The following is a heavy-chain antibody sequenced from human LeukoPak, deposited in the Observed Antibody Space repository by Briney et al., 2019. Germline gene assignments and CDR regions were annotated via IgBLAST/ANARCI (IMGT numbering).Heavy chain of an antibody. V-gene: IGHV1-2*02. Sequence: ASVKVSCKTSGYTFIDFYIHWVRQAPGQGPEWMGCIDPKIDGTNFAQKFQGRVTMSRDTSSSTAHMELSNLRSDDTAVYYCARDESVSVFGVVEDDPRRHYMDAWGRGTTVTVSS. J-gene: IGHJ6*03. CDR3: ARDESVSVFGVVEDDPRRHYMDA. D-gene: IGHD3-3*01. CDR1: GYTFIDFY. CDR2: IDPKIDGT.